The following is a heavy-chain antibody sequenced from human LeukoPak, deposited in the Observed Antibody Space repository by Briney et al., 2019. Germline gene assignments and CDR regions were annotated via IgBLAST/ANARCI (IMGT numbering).Heavy chain of an antibody. J-gene: IGHJ4*02. CDR2: IWYDGSNK. Sequence: GSLRLSCAASGFTFSNHGMHWVRQAPGKGPEWVALIWYDGSNKYYGDSVKGRFTISRDNSKNTVYLQMNSLRVEDTAVYYCARIRKLNYYDSSGFPDYWGQGTLVTVSS. D-gene: IGHD3-22*01. CDR1: GFTFSNHG. V-gene: IGHV3-33*01. CDR3: ARIRKLNYYDSSGFPDY.